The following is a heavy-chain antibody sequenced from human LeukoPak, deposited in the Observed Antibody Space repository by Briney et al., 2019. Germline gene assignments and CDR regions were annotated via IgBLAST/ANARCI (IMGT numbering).Heavy chain of an antibody. J-gene: IGHJ4*02. CDR1: GFTFSNYA. CDR2: TSGSGGTT. D-gene: IGHD6-13*01. Sequence: GGSLRLSCAASGFTFSNYAMSWVRQAPGKGLEWISVTSGSGGTTYYAGSVKGRFAVSRDNSKSTLYLQMNSLRAEDTAVYFCAKLTGIAHFYKPLDYWGQGTLVTVSS. V-gene: IGHV3-23*01. CDR3: AKLTGIAHFYKPLDY.